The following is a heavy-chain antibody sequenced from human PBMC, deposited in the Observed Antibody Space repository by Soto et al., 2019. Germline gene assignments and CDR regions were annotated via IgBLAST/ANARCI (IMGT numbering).Heavy chain of an antibody. Sequence: GGSLRLCCAASGFTFSSYAMSWVRQAPGKGLEWVSAISGSGGSTYYADSVKGRFTISRDNSKNTLYLQMNSLRAEDTAVYYCAKAGLYSSGWHAGRDYWGQGTLVTVSS. CDR1: GFTFSSYA. D-gene: IGHD6-19*01. V-gene: IGHV3-23*01. CDR3: AKAGLYSSGWHAGRDY. J-gene: IGHJ4*02. CDR2: ISGSGGST.